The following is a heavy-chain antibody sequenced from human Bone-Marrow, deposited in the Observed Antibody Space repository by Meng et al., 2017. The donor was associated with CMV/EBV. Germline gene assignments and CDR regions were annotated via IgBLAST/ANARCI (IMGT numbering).Heavy chain of an antibody. CDR3: AVERVVYAYHMDY. V-gene: IGHV5-10-1*01. Sequence: NGSGYSFTSYWISCVRQMPGKGLEWMGRIDPSDSYATYSPSFQGHVTISADRSISTAYLQWSSLKASDTAMYYCAVERVVYAYHMDYWGQGTLVTVSS. CDR1: GYSFTSYW. J-gene: IGHJ4*02. CDR2: IDPSDSYA. D-gene: IGHD2-8*02.